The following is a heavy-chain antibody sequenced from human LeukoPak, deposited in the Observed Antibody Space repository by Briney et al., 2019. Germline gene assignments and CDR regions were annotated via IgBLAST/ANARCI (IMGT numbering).Heavy chain of an antibody. CDR3: ASGRQLGY. CDR2: IKEDGSEK. CDR1: GFTLSNYW. J-gene: IGHJ4*02. V-gene: IGHV3-7*01. Sequence: GGSLRLSCAASGFTLSNYWMSWVRPAPGKGLEGVANIKEDGSEKYYVASVKGRFTISRDNARNSLYLQMNSLRAEDTAVYYCASGRQLGYWGQGTLVTVSS. D-gene: IGHD6-13*01.